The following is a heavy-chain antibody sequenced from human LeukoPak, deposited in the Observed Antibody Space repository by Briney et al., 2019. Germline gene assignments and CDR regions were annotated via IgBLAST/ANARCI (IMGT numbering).Heavy chain of an antibody. D-gene: IGHD1-26*01. Sequence: PGGSPRLSCAHSRDTLTRHAACWVRQAPQEGGEWVSAISGSGSSTYYADSVKGRFTISRDNSKNSLYLQMNSLRAEDTAVYYCAILPNSGWYDSWGQGTLVTVSS. V-gene: IGHV3-23*01. J-gene: IGHJ5*01. CDR1: RDTLTRHA. CDR3: AILPNSGWYDS. CDR2: ISGSGSST.